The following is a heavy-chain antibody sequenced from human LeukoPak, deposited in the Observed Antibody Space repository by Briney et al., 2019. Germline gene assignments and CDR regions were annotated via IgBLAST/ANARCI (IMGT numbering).Heavy chain of an antibody. V-gene: IGHV4-39*07. CDR2: IYYSGST. CDR3: ARDSGLYWDFDY. CDR1: GGSISSSSYY. J-gene: IGHJ4*02. D-gene: IGHD2-8*02. Sequence: PSETLSLTCTVSGGSISSSSYYWGWIRQPPGKGLEWIGSIYYSGSTYYNPSLKSRVTISVDTSKNQFSLKLSSVTAADTAVYYCARDSGLYWDFDYWGQGTLVTVSS.